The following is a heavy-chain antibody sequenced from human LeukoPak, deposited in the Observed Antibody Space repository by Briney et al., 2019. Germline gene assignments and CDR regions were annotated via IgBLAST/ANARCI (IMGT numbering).Heavy chain of an antibody. CDR2: IYHSGST. D-gene: IGHD3-22*01. J-gene: IGHJ6*03. Sequence: PSETLSLTCAVSGYSISSGYYWGWIRQPPGKGLEWIGSIYHSGSTYYNPSLKSRVTISADTSKNQFSLKLSSVTAADTAVYYCASMSGYYVPYYYYMDVWGKGTTVTVSS. CDR1: GYSISSGYY. CDR3: ASMSGYYVPYYYYMDV. V-gene: IGHV4-38-2*01.